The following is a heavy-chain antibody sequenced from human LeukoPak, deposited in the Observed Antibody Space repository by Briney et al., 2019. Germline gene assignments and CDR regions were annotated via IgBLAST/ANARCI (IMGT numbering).Heavy chain of an antibody. D-gene: IGHD3-10*01. CDR1: GYTFTSFG. V-gene: IGHV1-18*01. CDR2: ISAYNGNT. Sequence: ASVKVPCKASGYTFTSFGISWVRQAPGQGLEWMGWISAYNGNTNYAQKLQGRVTMTTDTSTSTAYMELRSLRSDDTAVYYCARGVSSGYYYGMDVWGQGTTVTVSS. J-gene: IGHJ6*02. CDR3: ARGVSSGYYYGMDV.